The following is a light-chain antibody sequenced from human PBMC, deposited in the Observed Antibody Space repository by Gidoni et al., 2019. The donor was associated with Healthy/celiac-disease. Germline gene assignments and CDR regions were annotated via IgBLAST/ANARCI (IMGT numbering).Light chain of an antibody. J-gene: IGKJ3*01. CDR3: MQALQTPLFT. CDR2: MGS. Sequence: DIVMTQSQLSLPVTPGEPASISCRSSQSLLHSNGYNYLDWYLQKPGQSPQLLIYMGSNRASGVPDRVSGSGSGTDFTLKISRVEAEDVGVYYCMQALQTPLFTFGPGTKVDIK. V-gene: IGKV2-28*01. CDR1: QSLLHSNGYNY.